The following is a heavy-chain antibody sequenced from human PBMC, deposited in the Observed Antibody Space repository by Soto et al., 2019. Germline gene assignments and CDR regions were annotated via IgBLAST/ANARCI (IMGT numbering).Heavy chain of an antibody. CDR1: GFTFSIYA. J-gene: IGHJ2*01. Sequence: EVQLLESGGGLVQPGGSLRLSCAASGFTFSIYAMTWVRQAPGKGLEWVSTISGSSGTTSYADSVRGRFTISRDNSKNTLYPQMNSLRAEDTAVYYCAKDAYGWYFDLWGRGTLVTVSS. D-gene: IGHD4-17*01. CDR2: ISGSSGTT. CDR3: AKDAYGWYFDL. V-gene: IGHV3-23*01.